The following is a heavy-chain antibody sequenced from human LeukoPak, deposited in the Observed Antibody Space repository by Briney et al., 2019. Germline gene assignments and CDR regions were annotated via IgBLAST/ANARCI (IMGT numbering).Heavy chain of an antibody. J-gene: IGHJ3*02. V-gene: IGHV3-7*01. Sequence: PTGGSLRLSCAASEFTFSTYWMTWVRQAPGKGLEWVADIKQDGSEKYYVDSVKGRFTISRQNAKKSLFLQMNSLRAEDTAVYYCARHRSGGSQDDAFDIWGQGTLVTVSS. D-gene: IGHD2-15*01. CDR1: EFTFSTYW. CDR3: ARHRSGGSQDDAFDI. CDR2: IKQDGSEK.